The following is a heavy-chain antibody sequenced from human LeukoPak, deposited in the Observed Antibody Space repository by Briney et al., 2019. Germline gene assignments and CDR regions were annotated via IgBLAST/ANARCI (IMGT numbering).Heavy chain of an antibody. Sequence: SGGSXTSSSYYWGWIRQPPGKGLEWIGSVYYSGSTYYNPSLKSRFTMSVDTSKNQFSLKLSSVTAADTAVYXXXXXXXXXXXXFXXGXIDPWGXGXLVTVSS. J-gene: IGHJ5*02. V-gene: IGHV4-39*01. CDR3: XXXXXXXXXXFXXGXIDP. CDR2: VYYSGST. CDR1: GGSXTSSSYY.